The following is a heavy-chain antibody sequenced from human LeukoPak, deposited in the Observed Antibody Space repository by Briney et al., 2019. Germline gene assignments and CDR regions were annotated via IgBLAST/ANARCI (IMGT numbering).Heavy chain of an antibody. CDR2: IYYSGST. Sequence: SETLSLTCTVSGGSISSYYWSWIRQPPGKVLEWIGYIYYSGSTNYNPSLKSRVTISVDTSKNQFSLKLSSVTAADTAVYYCARVPSGDCSGGSCYYVWFDPWGQGTLVTVSS. D-gene: IGHD2-15*01. J-gene: IGHJ5*02. CDR1: GGSISSYY. CDR3: ARVPSGDCSGGSCYYVWFDP. V-gene: IGHV4-59*01.